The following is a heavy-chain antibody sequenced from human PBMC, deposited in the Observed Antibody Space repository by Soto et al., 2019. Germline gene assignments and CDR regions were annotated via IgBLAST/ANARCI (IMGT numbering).Heavy chain of an antibody. D-gene: IGHD3-16*01. Sequence: GGSLRLSCAASGFTFSSYDMHWVRQATGKGLEWVSAIGTAGDTYYPGSVKGRFTISRENAKNSLYLQMNSLRAEDTAVYYCARDGGYNWFDPWGQGTLVTVSS. CDR3: ARDGGYNWFDP. V-gene: IGHV3-13*01. J-gene: IGHJ5*02. CDR2: IGTAGDT. CDR1: GFTFSSYD.